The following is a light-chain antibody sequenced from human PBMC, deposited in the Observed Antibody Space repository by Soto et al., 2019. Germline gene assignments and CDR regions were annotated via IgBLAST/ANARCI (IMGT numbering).Light chain of an antibody. CDR2: LGS. J-gene: IGKJ5*01. CDR3: QQYFTTPIT. V-gene: IGKV2-28*01. Sequence: DIVMTQSPLSLPVTPGEPASLSCRSSQSLLHSNGYNYLDWYLQKPGQSPQLLIYLGSNRASGVPDRFSGSGSGTGFTLTISSLQTEDVAVYYCQQYFTTPITFGQGTRLEIK. CDR1: QSLLHSNGYNY.